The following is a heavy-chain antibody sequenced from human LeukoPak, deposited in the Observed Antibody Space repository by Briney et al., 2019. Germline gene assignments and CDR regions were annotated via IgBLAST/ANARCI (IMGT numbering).Heavy chain of an antibody. CDR3: ARGASNYDFWSGSKGDFDY. Sequence: ASVKVSCKASGYTFTGYYMHWVRQAPGQGLEWMGWINPNSGGTNYAQKFQGRVTMTRDTSISTAYMELSRLRSDDTAVYYCARGASNYDFWSGSKGDFDYWGQGTLVTVSS. V-gene: IGHV1-2*02. CDR2: INPNSGGT. J-gene: IGHJ4*02. CDR1: GYTFTGYY. D-gene: IGHD3-3*01.